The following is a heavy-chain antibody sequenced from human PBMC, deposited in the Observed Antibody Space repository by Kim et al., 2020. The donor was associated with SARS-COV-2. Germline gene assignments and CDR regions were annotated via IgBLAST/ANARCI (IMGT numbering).Heavy chain of an antibody. CDR3: VKERTSGWYDFDY. CDR2: ISTNGGST. CDR1: GFTFSSYA. J-gene: IGHJ4*01. Sequence: GGSLRLSCSASGFTFSSYAMHWVRQAPGKGLEYVAGISTNGGSTYYADSVKDRFIISRDNSRNMLNLQMSSLRSEDTAVYYCVKERTSGWYDFDYWGHGTLVTVS. V-gene: IGHV3-64D*06. D-gene: IGHD6-19*01.